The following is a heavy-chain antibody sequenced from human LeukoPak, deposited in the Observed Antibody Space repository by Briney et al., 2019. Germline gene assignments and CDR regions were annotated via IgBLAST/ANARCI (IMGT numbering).Heavy chain of an antibody. D-gene: IGHD3-10*01. Sequence: PGGSLRLSCAASGFTFSSNAMTWVRQAPGKGLEWVSVITANGVRTYYADSVKGRFTISRDNSKNTLSLQMNSLRADDTAVYYCAKDAVAPGSGGDYFDYWGQGTLVTVSP. CDR3: AKDAVAPGSGGDYFDY. CDR2: ITANGVRT. CDR1: GFTFSSNA. V-gene: IGHV3-23*01. J-gene: IGHJ4*02.